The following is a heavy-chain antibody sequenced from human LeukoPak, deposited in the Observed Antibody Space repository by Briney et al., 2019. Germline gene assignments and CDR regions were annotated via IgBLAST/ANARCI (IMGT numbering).Heavy chain of an antibody. V-gene: IGHV3-53*05. CDR3: AKEKYRGYSYGSGDY. J-gene: IGHJ4*02. CDR1: GFTVSDNY. D-gene: IGHD5-18*01. CDR2: IYSGGGT. Sequence: GGSLRLSCAASGFTVSDNYMTWVRQAPGKGLEWVSVIYSGGGTYYADSVKGRFTISRDNSKNTLYLQMNSLRAEDTAVYYCAKEKYRGYSYGSGDYWGQGTLVTVSS.